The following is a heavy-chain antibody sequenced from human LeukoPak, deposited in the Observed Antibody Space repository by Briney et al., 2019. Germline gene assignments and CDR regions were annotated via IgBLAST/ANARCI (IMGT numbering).Heavy chain of an antibody. V-gene: IGHV1-2*02. CDR2: MDPNSGDT. CDR3: ATKGGLTPNTLAM. D-gene: IGHD2-15*01. Sequence: ASVKVSCKGSGYNFSVYYMRWVRQAPGQGLEWMGWMDPNSGDTIYAPKFQGRVSMTRDTSITTAYMELSSLTFDDSAIYYCATKGGLTPNTLAMWGHGTMVTVSS. CDR1: GYNFSVYY. J-gene: IGHJ3*01.